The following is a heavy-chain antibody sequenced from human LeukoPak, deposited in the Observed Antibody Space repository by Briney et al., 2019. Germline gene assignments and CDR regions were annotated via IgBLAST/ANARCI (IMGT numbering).Heavy chain of an antibody. Sequence: GGSLRLSCAASGFTFSSYAMSWVRQAPGKGLEWVSVIIHSGTSTYYADSVKGRFTISRDNSKNTPYLQMNSLRAEDTAVYYCAKDLYCSSTSCYMDVWGKGTTVTVSS. J-gene: IGHJ6*03. CDR3: AKDLYCSSTSCYMDV. CDR1: GFTFSSYA. D-gene: IGHD2-2*01. V-gene: IGHV3-23*01. CDR2: IIHSGTST.